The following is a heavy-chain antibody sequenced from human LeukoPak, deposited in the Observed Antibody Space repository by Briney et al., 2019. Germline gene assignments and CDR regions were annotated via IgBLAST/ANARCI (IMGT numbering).Heavy chain of an antibody. V-gene: IGHV3-30-3*01. CDR2: ISYDGSNK. CDR1: GFTFSSYA. CDR3: AREQHVLLWFGELSRAFDI. Sequence: GSLRLSCAASGFTFSSYAMHWVRQAPGKGLEWVAVISYDGSNKYYADSVKGRFTIYRDNSKNTLYLQMNSLRAEDTAVYYCAREQHVLLWFGELSRAFDIWGQGTMVTVSS. J-gene: IGHJ3*02. D-gene: IGHD3-10*01.